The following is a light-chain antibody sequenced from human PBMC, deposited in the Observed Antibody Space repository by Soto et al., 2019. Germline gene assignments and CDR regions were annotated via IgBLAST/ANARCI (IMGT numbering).Light chain of an antibody. CDR2: EGS. CDR1: SSDIGSYNL. J-gene: IGLJ2*01. CDR3: SSYAGSNILVV. V-gene: IGLV2-23*01. Sequence: QSALTQPGSVSGSPGQSITISGSGTSSDIGSYNLVSWYQQHPGKAPKVIIFEGSRLPSGVSSRFSGSKSGNTASLTISGLRPEDEDDYYCSSYAGSNILVVFGGGTKLTVL.